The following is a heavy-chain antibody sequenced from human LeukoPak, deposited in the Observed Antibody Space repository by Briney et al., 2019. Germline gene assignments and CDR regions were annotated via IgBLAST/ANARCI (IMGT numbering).Heavy chain of an antibody. D-gene: IGHD3-10*01. V-gene: IGHV5-10-1*01. Sequence: GESLRISCKGSGYSFTSYWISWVRQMPGKGLEWMGRIDPSDSYTNYSPSFQGHVTISADKSISTAYLQWSSLKASDTAVYYCARRKLNYYGSGSYYNGDAFDIWGQGTMVTVSS. J-gene: IGHJ3*02. CDR1: GYSFTSYW. CDR3: ARRKLNYYGSGSYYNGDAFDI. CDR2: IDPSDSYT.